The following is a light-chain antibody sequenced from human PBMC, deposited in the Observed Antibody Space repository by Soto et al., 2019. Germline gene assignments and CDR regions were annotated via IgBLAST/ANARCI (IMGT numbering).Light chain of an antibody. J-gene: IGKJ1*01. V-gene: IGKV1-5*03. CDR1: QSINSW. Sequence: DFQMTQSPSTLSASVGDRVTITCRASQSINSWLAWYQQKPGKAPKLLIHKASSLQSGVPSRFSGSGSGTEFNLTISSLQPDYFATYYCQQYNSYSTFGQGTKVEIK. CDR3: QQYNSYST. CDR2: KAS.